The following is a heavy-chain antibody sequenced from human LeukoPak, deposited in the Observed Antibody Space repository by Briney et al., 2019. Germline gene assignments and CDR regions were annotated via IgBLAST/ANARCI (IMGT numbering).Heavy chain of an antibody. CDR1: GYTFTSYA. V-gene: IGHV1-3*01. J-gene: IGHJ6*02. D-gene: IGHD3-22*01. CDR2: INAGNGNT. Sequence: ASVKVSCKASGYTFTSYAMHWVRQAPGQRLEWMGWINAGNGNTKYSQKFQGRVTITRDTSASTAYMELSSLRSEDTAVYYCARLVYDSSGYYSYYYYGMDVWGQGTTVTVSS. CDR3: ARLVYDSSGYYSYYYYGMDV.